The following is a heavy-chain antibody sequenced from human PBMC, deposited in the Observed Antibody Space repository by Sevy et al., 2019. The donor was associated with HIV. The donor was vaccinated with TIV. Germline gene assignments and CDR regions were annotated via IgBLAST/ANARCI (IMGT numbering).Heavy chain of an antibody. CDR3: ARLASGGGDCYYLAD. CDR1: GYTFTHYD. J-gene: IGHJ4*02. Sequence: ASVKVSCKASGYTFTHYDINWVRQASGQGLEWMGGMNPNIDHTGYGQKLQGRVTMTKDTSIRTAYMELSGLRSEDTAIYYCARLASGGGDCYYLADWGQGTQVTVSS. CDR2: MNPNIDHT. D-gene: IGHD2-21*01. V-gene: IGHV1-8*01.